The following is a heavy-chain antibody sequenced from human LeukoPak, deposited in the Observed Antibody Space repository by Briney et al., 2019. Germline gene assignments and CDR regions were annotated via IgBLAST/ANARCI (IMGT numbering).Heavy chain of an antibody. CDR2: IKQDGSEK. CDR3: AVLLVDGHY. V-gene: IGHV3-7*03. D-gene: IGHD3-3*01. J-gene: IGHJ4*02. Sequence: QPGGSLRLSCAASGFTFSSYWMTWVRQAPGKGLEWVANIKQDGSEKYYVDSVKGRFTISRDNAKNSLYLQMNSLRAEDMALYYCAVLLVDGHYWGQGTLVTVSS. CDR1: GFTFSSYW.